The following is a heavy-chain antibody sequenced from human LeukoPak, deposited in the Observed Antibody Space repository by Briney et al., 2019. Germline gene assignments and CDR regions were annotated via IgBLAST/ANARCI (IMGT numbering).Heavy chain of an antibody. V-gene: IGHV3-7*01. D-gene: IGHD3-10*01. CDR3: ARGGFGELSAFDY. CDR1: GFTFNKYW. CDR2: VNQDGTEK. Sequence: GGSLRLSCAASGFTFNKYWMTWVRQAPGKGLEWVANVNQDGTEKYYVDSVKGRFNISRDNAKNSLYLHMNSLRAEDTAVYYCARGGFGELSAFDYWGQGTLVTVSS. J-gene: IGHJ4*02.